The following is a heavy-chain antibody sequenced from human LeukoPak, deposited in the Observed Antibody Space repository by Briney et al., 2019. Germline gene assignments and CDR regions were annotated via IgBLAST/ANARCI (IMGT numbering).Heavy chain of an antibody. CDR3: AKTYCSGGSCYSEAFDI. D-gene: IGHD2-15*01. CDR2: IRYDGSNK. J-gene: IGHJ3*02. CDR1: GFTFSGSA. Sequence: GGSLRLSCAASGFTFSGSAMHWVRQAPGKGLEWVAFIRYDGSNKYYADSVKGRFTISRDNSKNTLYLQMNSLRAEDTAVYYCAKTYCSGGSCYSEAFDIWGQGTMVTVSS. V-gene: IGHV3-30*02.